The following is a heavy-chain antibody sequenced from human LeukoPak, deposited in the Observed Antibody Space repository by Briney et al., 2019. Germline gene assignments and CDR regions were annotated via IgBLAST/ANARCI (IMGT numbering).Heavy chain of an antibody. CDR1: GDIVSSNSAA. CDR2: TYYRSKWYN. D-gene: IGHD3-22*01. J-gene: IGHJ6*02. Sequence: SQTLSLTCAISGDIVSSNSAAWNWIRQSPSRGLEWLGRTYYRSKWYNDYAVSVKSRITINPDTSKNQFSLQLNSVTPEDTAVYYCAREKDDSSGYYYYYYGMDVWGQGTTVTVSS. V-gene: IGHV6-1*01. CDR3: AREKDDSSGYYYYYYGMDV.